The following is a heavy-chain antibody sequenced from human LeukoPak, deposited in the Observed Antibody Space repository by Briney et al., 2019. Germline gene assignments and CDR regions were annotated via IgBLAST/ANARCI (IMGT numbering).Heavy chain of an antibody. CDR1: GFTFSSYG. Sequence: GRSLRLSCAASGFTFSSYGMHWVRQVPGKGLEWVAVISYDGSNKYYADSVKGRFTISRDNSKNTLYLQMNSLRAEDTAVYYCARESDAGPSANKVFHYFYGMDVWGQGTTVTVSS. D-gene: IGHD4/OR15-4a*01. CDR3: ARESDAGPSANKVFHYFYGMDV. CDR2: ISYDGSNK. V-gene: IGHV3-30*03. J-gene: IGHJ6*02.